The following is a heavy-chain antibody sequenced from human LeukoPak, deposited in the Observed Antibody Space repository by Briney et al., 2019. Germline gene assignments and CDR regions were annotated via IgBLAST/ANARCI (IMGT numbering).Heavy chain of an antibody. CDR2: INWNGGST. Sequence: GGSLRLSCAASGFTFDDYGMSWVRQAPGKGLEWVSGINWNGGSTGYADSVKGRFTISRDNAKNSLYLQMNSLRAEDTALYYCARGSLSIVAPGYYYYMDVWGKGTTVTVSS. J-gene: IGHJ6*03. CDR1: GFTFDDYG. D-gene: IGHD6-6*01. V-gene: IGHV3-20*04. CDR3: ARGSLSIVAPGYYYYMDV.